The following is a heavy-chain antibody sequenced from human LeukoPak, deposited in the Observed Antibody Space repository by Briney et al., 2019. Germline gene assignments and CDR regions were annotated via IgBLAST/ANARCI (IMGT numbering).Heavy chain of an antibody. CDR1: GGSFSGDY. Sequence: SETLSLACAVHGGSFSGDYWSWIRQPPGKGLEWIGEINQSGSTNYNPSLKSRVTISVDTSQNQFSLKLSSVTAADTAVYYCARRGCSGGSCYRGDAFDISGQGTMVTVSS. CDR3: ARRGCSGGSCYRGDAFDI. J-gene: IGHJ3*02. CDR2: INQSGST. V-gene: IGHV4-34*01. D-gene: IGHD2-15*01.